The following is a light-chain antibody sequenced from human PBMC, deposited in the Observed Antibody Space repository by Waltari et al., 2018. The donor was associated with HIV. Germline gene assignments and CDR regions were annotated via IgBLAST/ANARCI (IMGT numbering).Light chain of an antibody. J-gene: IGKJ2*01. V-gene: IGKV3-20*01. CDR2: DDS. CDR1: QSIGNNF. Sequence: EIVLAQSPVPLPLSPGDRATLSCRASQSIGNNFLAWYQQRPGQAPRLLIYDDSKRATGIPDRFTGSGSGTDFTLSISRLEPEDFAMYYCQQYRSSPGTFGQGTNLEI. CDR3: QQYRSSPGT.